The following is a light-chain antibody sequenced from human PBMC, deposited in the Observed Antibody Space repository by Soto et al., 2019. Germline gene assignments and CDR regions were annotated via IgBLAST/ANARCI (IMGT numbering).Light chain of an antibody. CDR3: RQYGTSLGFP. V-gene: IGKV3-20*01. CDR2: GAS. CDR1: PRVSSNF. J-gene: IGKJ4*01. Sequence: EIVLTQSPGTLSLSPGERATLSCRASPRVSSNFLAWYQEKLGQAPRLLIYGASKRATGVPDRLSGSGSGTDFSLPISRLEHEDFAVYYCRQYGTSLGFPVGGGTKVDIK.